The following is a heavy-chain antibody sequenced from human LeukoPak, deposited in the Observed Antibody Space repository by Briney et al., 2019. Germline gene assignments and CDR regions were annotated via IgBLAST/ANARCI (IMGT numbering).Heavy chain of an antibody. D-gene: IGHD3-3*01. CDR3: ATYRVVSGNYYYYGMDV. Sequence: AASVKVSCKVSGYTLTELSMHWVRQAPGKGLEWMGGFDPEDGETIYAQKFQGRVTMTEDTSTNTAYMELSSLRSEDTAVYYCATYRVVSGNYYYYGMDVWGQGTTVTVSS. J-gene: IGHJ6*02. V-gene: IGHV1-24*01. CDR1: GYTLTELS. CDR2: FDPEDGET.